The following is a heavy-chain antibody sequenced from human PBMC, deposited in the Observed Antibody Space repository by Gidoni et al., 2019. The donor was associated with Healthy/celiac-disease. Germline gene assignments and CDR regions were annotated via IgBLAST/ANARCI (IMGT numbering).Heavy chain of an antibody. CDR2: IYYSVST. CDR1: GGSISSGGYY. CDR3: ARYQGIAAAGTDNWFDP. D-gene: IGHD6-13*01. Sequence: QVQLQESGPGLVKPSQTLSPTCTVSGGSISSGGYYWSWIRQHPGKVLEWIGYIYYSVSTYYNPSLKSRVTISVDTSKNQFSLKLSSVTAADTAVYYCARYQGIAAAGTDNWFDPWGQGTLVTVSS. V-gene: IGHV4-31*03. J-gene: IGHJ5*02.